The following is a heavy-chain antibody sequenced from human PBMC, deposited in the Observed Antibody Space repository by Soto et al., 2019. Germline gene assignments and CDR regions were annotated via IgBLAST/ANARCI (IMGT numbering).Heavy chain of an antibody. CDR3: ARDGSGSYAPPGWYFDL. J-gene: IGHJ2*01. D-gene: IGHD1-26*01. CDR1: GGSISSYY. CDR2: IYYSGST. V-gene: IGHV4-59*12. Sequence: SETLSLTCTVSGGSISSYYWSWIRQPPGKGLEWIGYIYYSGSTNYNPSLKSRVTISVDTSKNQFSLKLSSVTAADTAVYYCARDGSGSYAPPGWYFDLWGSGTLVTVST.